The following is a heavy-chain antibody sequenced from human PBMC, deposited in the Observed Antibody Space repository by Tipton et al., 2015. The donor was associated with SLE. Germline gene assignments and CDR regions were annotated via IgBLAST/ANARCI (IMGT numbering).Heavy chain of an antibody. J-gene: IGHJ5*02. CDR1: VGSISSYF. CDR3: ARDDTTTWFGGTGGWFDP. Sequence: TLSLTCNVSVGSISSYFWSWIRQPAGKGLEWIGYIFYSGSSNYNPSLKSRVTMSIDRSKNLFSLKLESVTAADTAVYYCARDDTTTWFGGTGGWFDPWGQGTLVTVSS. CDR2: IFYSGSS. V-gene: IGHV4-59*01. D-gene: IGHD3-16*01.